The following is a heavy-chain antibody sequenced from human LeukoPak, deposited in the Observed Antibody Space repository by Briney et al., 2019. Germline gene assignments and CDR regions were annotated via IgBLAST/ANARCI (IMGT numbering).Heavy chain of an antibody. CDR2: IRQDGSEK. J-gene: IGHJ4*02. CDR3: ARGTAQYCSSTSCSNDY. Sequence: RGALRLSCAASVFTLSSYLMSWVRQALGKGREWGAKIRQDGSEKYYVDSVKGRCTISIDNVIKSLYLPMNSLRPEDTAVYYCARGTAQYCSSTSCSNDYWGQGTLVTVSS. CDR1: VFTLSSYL. V-gene: IGHV3-7*04. D-gene: IGHD2-2*01.